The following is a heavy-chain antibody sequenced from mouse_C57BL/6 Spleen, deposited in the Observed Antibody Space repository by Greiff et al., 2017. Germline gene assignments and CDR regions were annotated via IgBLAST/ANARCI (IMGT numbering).Heavy chain of an antibody. V-gene: IGHV5-17*01. D-gene: IGHD4-1*01. CDR2: ISSGSSTI. J-gene: IGHJ3*01. Sequence: EVHLVESGGGLVKPGGSLKLSCAASGFTFSDYGMHWVRQAPEKGLEWVAYISSGSSTIYYADTVKGRFTISRDNAKNTLFLQMTSLRSEDTAMYYCARMADWDEAYWGQGTLVTVSA. CDR3: ARMADWDEAY. CDR1: GFTFSDYG.